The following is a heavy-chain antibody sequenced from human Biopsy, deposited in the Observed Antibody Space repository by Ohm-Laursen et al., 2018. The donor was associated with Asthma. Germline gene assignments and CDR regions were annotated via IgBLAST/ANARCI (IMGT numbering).Heavy chain of an antibody. CDR2: THYSGST. V-gene: IGHV4-39*01. Sequence: TLSLTCTVSGASIRGSGSYWAWIRQAPGKGPEWIGTTHYSGSTFNKPSLRSRVTMSLDTSTNQFSLRLRSVTATDTAVYYCASPVNRAFGGYEWAAVFDYWGQGILVTVSS. CDR3: ASPVNRAFGGYEWAAVFDY. J-gene: IGHJ4*02. CDR1: GASIRGSGSY. D-gene: IGHD5-12*01.